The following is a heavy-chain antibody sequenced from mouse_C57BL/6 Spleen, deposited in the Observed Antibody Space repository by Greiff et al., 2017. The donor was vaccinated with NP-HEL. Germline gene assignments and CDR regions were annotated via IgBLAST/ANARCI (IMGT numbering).Heavy chain of an antibody. J-gene: IGHJ4*01. V-gene: IGHV1-55*01. Sequence: QVQLQQPGAELVKPGASVKMSCKASGYTFTSYWITWVKQRPGQGLEWIGDIYPGSGSTNYNDTFKSKATLTVDTSSSTAYMQLSSLTSEDSAVYYGARDEEWFQASYAMDYWGQGTSVTVSS. CDR2: IYPGSGST. CDR1: GYTFTSYW. D-gene: IGHD2-2*01. CDR3: ARDEEWFQASYAMDY.